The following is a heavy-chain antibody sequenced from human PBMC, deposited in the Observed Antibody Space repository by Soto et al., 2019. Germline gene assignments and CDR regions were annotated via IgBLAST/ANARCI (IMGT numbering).Heavy chain of an antibody. Sequence: EVQVVESGGGLVQPGGSLRLSCAASGFTFSDHYMDWVRQAPGKGLEGVGRSRNKAYSYTTEYAASVKGIFSISRDDSKNSLYLQMNSLKTEDTVMYYGVSSIAALNAFDVWGQGTMVTVSS. CDR3: VSSIAALNAFDV. CDR1: GFTFSDHY. V-gene: IGHV3-72*01. CDR2: SRNKAYSYTT. D-gene: IGHD6-13*01. J-gene: IGHJ3*01.